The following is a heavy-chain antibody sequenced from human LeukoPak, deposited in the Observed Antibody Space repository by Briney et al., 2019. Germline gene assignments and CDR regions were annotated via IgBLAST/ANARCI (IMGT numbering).Heavy chain of an antibody. D-gene: IGHD6-13*01. V-gene: IGHV1-18*01. J-gene: IGHJ4*02. CDR2: ISAYNGNT. CDR3: ARSAAAGTDFDY. CDR1: GYTFTSYG. Sequence: GASVRLSCKASGYTFTSYGISWVRQAPGQGLEWMGWISAYNGNTNYAEKLQGRFTMTTDTSTSTAYMELRSLRSDATAVYYCARSAAAGTDFDYWGQGTLVTVSS.